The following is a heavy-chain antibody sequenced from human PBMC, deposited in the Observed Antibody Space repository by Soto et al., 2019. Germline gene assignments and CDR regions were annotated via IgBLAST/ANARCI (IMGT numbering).Heavy chain of an antibody. CDR2: IYYSGST. CDR3: ARGGQWELLKN. D-gene: IGHD1-26*01. Sequence: SETLSLTCTVSGCSISIYYWSWIRQPPGKGLEWIGYIYYSGSTNYNPSLKSRVTISVNTSKNQFSLKLSSVTAADTAVYYCARGGQWELLKNWGQGTLVTVSS. J-gene: IGHJ4*02. CDR1: GCSISIYY. V-gene: IGHV4-59*01.